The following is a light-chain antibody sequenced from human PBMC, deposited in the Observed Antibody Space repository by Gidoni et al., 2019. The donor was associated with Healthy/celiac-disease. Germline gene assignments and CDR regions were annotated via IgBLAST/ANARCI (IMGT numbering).Light chain of an antibody. Sequence: AIQLTQSPSSLPASVGDRVTITCRASQGISSALAWYQQKPGKAPKLLIYDASSLESGVPSRFSGSGSGTDFTLTISSLQPEDFATYYWQQFNSYRRTFXGXTKVXIK. CDR1: QGISSA. CDR3: QQFNSYRRT. V-gene: IGKV1-13*02. J-gene: IGKJ4*01. CDR2: DAS.